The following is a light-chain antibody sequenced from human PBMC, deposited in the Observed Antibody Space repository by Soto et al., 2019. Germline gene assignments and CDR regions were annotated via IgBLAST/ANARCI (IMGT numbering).Light chain of an antibody. CDR3: QQTFNTPWT. CDR1: QRISNF. Sequence: DIQMTHSPSSLSASVGDSITITCRASQRISNFLNWYQHKPGKAPRLLIYGASTLQSGVPSRFSGSGSGTDFTLTIGSLQPEDFATYYCQQTFNTPWTFGQGTKVEIK. J-gene: IGKJ1*01. V-gene: IGKV1-39*01. CDR2: GAS.